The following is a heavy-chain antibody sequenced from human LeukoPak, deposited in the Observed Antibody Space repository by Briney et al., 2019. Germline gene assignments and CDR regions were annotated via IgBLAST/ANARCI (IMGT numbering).Heavy chain of an antibody. CDR2: INTNTGNP. J-gene: IGHJ5*02. D-gene: IGHD3-10*01. Sequence: ASVKVSCKASGYTLTSYGMNWVRQAPGQGLEWMGWINTNTGNPTYAQGFTGRFVFSLDTSVSTAYLQISSLKADDTAVYYCARANLWFGELGWIDPWGQGTQVTVSS. CDR3: ARANLWFGELGWIDP. CDR1: GYTLTSYG. V-gene: IGHV7-4-1*02.